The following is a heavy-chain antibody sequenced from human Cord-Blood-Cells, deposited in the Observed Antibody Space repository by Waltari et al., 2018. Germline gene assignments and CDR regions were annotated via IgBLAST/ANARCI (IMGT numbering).Heavy chain of an antibody. CDR1: GYTFTGYY. V-gene: IGHV1-2*02. CDR3: ARGERWGWYFDL. J-gene: IGHJ2*01. Sequence: QVQLVQSGAEVKKPGASVKVSCKASGYTFTGYYMHWVRQAPGQGLGWMGWINPYSGGTNDAQKFQGRVTMTRDTSISTAYMELSRLRSDDTAVYYCARGERWGWYFDLWGRGTLVTVSS. D-gene: IGHD1-26*01. CDR2: INPYSGGT.